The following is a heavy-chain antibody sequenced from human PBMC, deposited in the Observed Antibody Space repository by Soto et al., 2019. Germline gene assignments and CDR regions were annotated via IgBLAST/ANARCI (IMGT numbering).Heavy chain of an antibody. J-gene: IGHJ5*02. CDR3: ARDASYSSSWYWFDP. Sequence: QVQLQESGPGLVKPSQTLSLTCTVSGGSIGSGGYYWSWIRQHPGKGLEWIGYIYYSGSTYYNPSLKSRVTISVDTSKNQFSLKLSSVTAADTAVYYCARDASYSSSWYWFDPWGQGTLVTVSS. D-gene: IGHD6-13*01. CDR2: IYYSGST. CDR1: GGSIGSGGYY. V-gene: IGHV4-31*03.